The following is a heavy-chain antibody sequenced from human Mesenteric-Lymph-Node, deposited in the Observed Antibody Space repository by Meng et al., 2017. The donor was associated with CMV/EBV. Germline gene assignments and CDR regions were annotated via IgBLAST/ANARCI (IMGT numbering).Heavy chain of an antibody. D-gene: IGHD3-22*01. CDR1: GFTFSSYS. J-gene: IGHJ4*02. CDR2: ISSSSSYI. CDR3: ARGGYDSSGYYYAGVDGY. Sequence: GGSLRLSCAASGFTFSSYSMNWVRQAPGKGLEWVSSISSSSSYIYYADSVKGRFTISRDNAKNSLYLQMNSLRAEDTAVYYCARGGYDSSGYYYAGVDGYWGQGTLVTVSS. V-gene: IGHV3-21*01.